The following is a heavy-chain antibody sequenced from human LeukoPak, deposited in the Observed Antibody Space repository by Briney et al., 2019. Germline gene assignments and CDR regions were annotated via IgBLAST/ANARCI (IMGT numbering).Heavy chain of an antibody. Sequence: GGPLRLSCAAPGFKFDDYGMSWVRQAPGKGLEWVSGINWNGGSTDYADSVKGRFTISRDNAKNSLYLQMISLRAEDTALYYCARGAAGTTFDYWGQGTLVTVSS. CDR2: INWNGGST. D-gene: IGHD1-1*01. CDR3: ARGAAGTTFDY. CDR1: GFKFDDYG. J-gene: IGHJ4*02. V-gene: IGHV3-20*04.